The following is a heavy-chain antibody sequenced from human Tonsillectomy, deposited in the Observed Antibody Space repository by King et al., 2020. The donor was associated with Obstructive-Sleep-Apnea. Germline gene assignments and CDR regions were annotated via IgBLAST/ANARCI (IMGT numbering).Heavy chain of an antibody. Sequence: VQLQESGPGLVKPSQTLSLTCSVSGGSISSGGYHWSWIRQHPGKGLEWIGYICYSGSTYYNPSLKSRLTISVDTSKNEFSLKLSSVTAADTAVYYCARLPGGNYGMDVWGQGTTVTVSS. V-gene: IGHV4-31*03. D-gene: IGHD3-16*01. CDR3: ARLPGGNYGMDV. CDR2: ICYSGST. J-gene: IGHJ6*02. CDR1: GGSISSGGYH.